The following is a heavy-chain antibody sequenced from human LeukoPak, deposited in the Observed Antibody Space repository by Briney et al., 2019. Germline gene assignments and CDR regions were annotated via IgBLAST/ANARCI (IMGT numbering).Heavy chain of an antibody. CDR1: GGSISSYY. CDR3: ARAKATMIVVVPDDAFDI. D-gene: IGHD3-22*01. J-gene: IGHJ3*02. CDR2: IYHSGST. V-gene: IGHV4-59*01. Sequence: PSETLSLTCTVSGGSISSYYWSWIRQPPGKGLEWIGYIYHSGSTNYNPSLKSRVTISVDTSKNQFSLKLSSVTAADTAVYYCARAKATMIVVVPDDAFDIWGQGTMVTVSS.